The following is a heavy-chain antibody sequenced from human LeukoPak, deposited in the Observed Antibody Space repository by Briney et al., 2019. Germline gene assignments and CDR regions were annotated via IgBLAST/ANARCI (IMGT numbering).Heavy chain of an antibody. Sequence: SETLSLTCTASGGSISSYYWSWIRQPAGKGLEWIGRIYTSGTTNYNPSLKSRVTMSVDTSKNQFSLRLNSVTAADTAVYYCARVQGVTETLYYFDYWGQGTLVTVSS. CDR3: ARVQGVTETLYYFDY. CDR1: GGSISSYY. CDR2: IYTSGTT. J-gene: IGHJ4*02. V-gene: IGHV4-4*07. D-gene: IGHD2-21*02.